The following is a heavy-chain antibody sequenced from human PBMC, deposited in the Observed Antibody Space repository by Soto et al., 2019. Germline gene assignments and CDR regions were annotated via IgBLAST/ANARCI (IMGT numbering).Heavy chain of an antibody. CDR1: GFTFSDYY. Sequence: QVQLVESGGGLVQPGGSLRLSCAASGFTFSDYYMSWIRQAPGKGLEWVSYISSSGSSIYYADSVKGRFTISRDNAKNSLYLQMNSLRDEDTAVYYCARALSYGYYYYYGMDVWGQGTTVTVSS. CDR2: ISSSGSSI. J-gene: IGHJ6*02. V-gene: IGHV3-11*01. CDR3: ARALSYGYYYYYGMDV. D-gene: IGHD5-18*01.